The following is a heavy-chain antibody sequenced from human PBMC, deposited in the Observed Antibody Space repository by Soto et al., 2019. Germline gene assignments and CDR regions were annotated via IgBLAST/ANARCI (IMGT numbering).Heavy chain of an antibody. CDR3: ARGGDIVLMVYATYYYYVMAV. J-gene: IGHJ6*02. CDR1: GYTFTSYY. CDR2: INPSGGST. D-gene: IGHD2-8*01. Sequence: SSVKVSCKASGYTFTSYYMHWVRQAPGQGLEWMGIINPSGGSTSYAQKFQGRVTMTRDTSTSTVYMELSSLRSEDTAVYYCARGGDIVLMVYATYYYYVMAVWGQGTTVIASS. V-gene: IGHV1-46*01.